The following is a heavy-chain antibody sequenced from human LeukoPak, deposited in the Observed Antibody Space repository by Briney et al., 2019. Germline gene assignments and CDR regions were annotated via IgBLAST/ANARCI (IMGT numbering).Heavy chain of an antibody. J-gene: IGHJ4*02. D-gene: IGHD3-10*01. Sequence: GGSLRLSCAASGFTFSDYYMSWIRQAPGKGLEWVSYISSSGSTIYYADSVKGRFTVSRDNAKNSLYLQMNSLRAEDTAVYYCARGDGALLYYGSGSYSDYWGQGTLVTVSS. V-gene: IGHV3-11*01. CDR3: ARGDGALLYYGSGSYSDY. CDR2: ISSSGSTI. CDR1: GFTFSDYY.